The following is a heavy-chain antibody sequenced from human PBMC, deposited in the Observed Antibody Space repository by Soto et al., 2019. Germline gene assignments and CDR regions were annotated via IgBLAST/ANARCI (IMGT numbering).Heavy chain of an antibody. Sequence: QVQVVQSGAEVKKPGASVKVSCKASGYTFSTYAIPWVRQAPVQSLEWMGWLNGGTGQTRYSQRFQDRVTITRDTSASTAYMEVSSLRPEDTAVYYCAGEKGMEENDCYYGMDIWGQGTTVTVSS. CDR2: LNGGTGQT. CDR3: AGEKGMEENDCYYGMDI. V-gene: IGHV1-3*01. D-gene: IGHD1-1*01. CDR1: GYTFSTYA. J-gene: IGHJ6*02.